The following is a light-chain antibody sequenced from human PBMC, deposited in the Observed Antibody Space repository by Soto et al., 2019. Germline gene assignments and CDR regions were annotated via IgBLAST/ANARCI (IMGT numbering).Light chain of an antibody. Sequence: DIQMTQSPSTLSASVGDRVTITCRASQSISYRLAWYQQKPGKAPMLLIYDASNLESGVPSRFSGSGSGTEFTLTISSLQPDDFATYYCQQYKSYRTFGQGTKVEIK. CDR1: QSISYR. CDR3: QQYKSYRT. J-gene: IGKJ1*01. CDR2: DAS. V-gene: IGKV1-5*01.